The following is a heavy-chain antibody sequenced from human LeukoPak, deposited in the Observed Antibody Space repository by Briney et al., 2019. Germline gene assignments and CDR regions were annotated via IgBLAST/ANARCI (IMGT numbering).Heavy chain of an antibody. CDR1: GYSFTGYY. CDR2: INPYSGDT. CDR3: ARMNHDKGTYYDFWSGYYRGLNWFDP. D-gene: IGHD3-3*01. J-gene: IGHJ5*02. V-gene: IGHV1-2*02. Sequence: ASVKVSCKASGYSFTGYYIHWVRQAPGQGLAWMGWINPYSGDTTYAQKFQGRVTMTRDTSISTAYMELSRLRSDDTAVYYCARMNHDKGTYYDFWSGYYRGLNWFDPWGQGTLVTVSS.